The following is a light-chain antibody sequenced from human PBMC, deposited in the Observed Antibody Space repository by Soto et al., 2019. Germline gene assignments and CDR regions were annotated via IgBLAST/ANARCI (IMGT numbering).Light chain of an antibody. J-gene: IGKJ1*01. V-gene: IGKV3-20*01. CDR2: GVS. Sequence: EIVLTQSPGSLSLSPGDRATLSCRASRALSNTYLAWYQQKPGQAPRLLIYGVSSRATGIPDRFSGSGSGTDFTLTTSRLEPEDFVVYYCQQYVSSPWTFGQGTKVEIK. CDR1: RALSNTY. CDR3: QQYVSSPWT.